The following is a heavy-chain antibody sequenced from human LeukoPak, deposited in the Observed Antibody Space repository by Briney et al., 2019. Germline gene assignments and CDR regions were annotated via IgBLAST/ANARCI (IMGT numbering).Heavy chain of an antibody. CDR2: IYYSGST. Sequence: SETVSLTCSVSGGSMSSYYWSWIRQPPGKGLEWIGYIYYSGSTNYNPSLKSRVTISVDTSKNQFSLKLSSVTAADTAVYYCARGSGLTSGWFGEYYDYWGQGTLVTVSS. J-gene: IGHJ4*02. CDR1: GGSMSSYY. V-gene: IGHV4-59*12. D-gene: IGHD3-10*01. CDR3: ARGSGLTSGWFGEYYDY.